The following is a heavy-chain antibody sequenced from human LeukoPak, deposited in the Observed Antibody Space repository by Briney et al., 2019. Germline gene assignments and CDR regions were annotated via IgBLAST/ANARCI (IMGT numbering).Heavy chain of an antibody. V-gene: IGHV4-59*01. Sequence: SETLSLTCTVSGGSISSYYWSWIRQPPGKGLEWIGYIYYSGSTNYNPSLKSRVTISVDTSKNQFSLKLSSVTAADTAVYYCARGVYDSSGRFDYWGQGILVTVSS. D-gene: IGHD3-22*01. J-gene: IGHJ4*02. CDR1: GGSISSYY. CDR3: ARGVYDSSGRFDY. CDR2: IYYSGST.